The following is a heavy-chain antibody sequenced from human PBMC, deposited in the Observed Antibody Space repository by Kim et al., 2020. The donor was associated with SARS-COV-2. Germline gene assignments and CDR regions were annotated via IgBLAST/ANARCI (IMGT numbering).Heavy chain of an antibody. J-gene: IGHJ5*02. CDR2: INSDGSST. Sequence: GGSLRLSCAASGFSFSDYYMNWIRQAPGKGLEWVAYINSDGSSTEYADSVNGRFTISRDNAKKSLPLQMNSLTPEDTAVYYCVREPASWGQGTLVTVSS. V-gene: IGHV3-11*01. CDR1: GFSFSDYY. CDR3: VREPAS.